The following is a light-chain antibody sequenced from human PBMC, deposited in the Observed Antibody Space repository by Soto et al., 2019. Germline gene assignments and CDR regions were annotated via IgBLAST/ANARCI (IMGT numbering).Light chain of an antibody. CDR2: GAS. CDR1: QSVSSSY. Sequence: EIVLTQSPGTLSLSPGERATLSCRASQSVSSSYLAWYQQKPGQAPRPLIYGASSRATGIPDRFSGSGSGIDFTLTISRLEPEDFAVYYCQQYGSSPWTFGQGTKVDIK. V-gene: IGKV3-20*01. CDR3: QQYGSSPWT. J-gene: IGKJ1*01.